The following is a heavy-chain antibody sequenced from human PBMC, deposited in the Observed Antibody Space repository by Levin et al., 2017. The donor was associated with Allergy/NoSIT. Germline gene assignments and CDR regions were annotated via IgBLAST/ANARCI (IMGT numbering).Heavy chain of an antibody. CDR2: IYYTGAT. CDR3: ARKSGYSTPYFDY. V-gene: IGHV4-61*01. CDR1: GGSVSSGSYF. D-gene: IGHD5-12*01. J-gene: IGHJ4*02. Sequence: TPSETLSLTCTVSGGSVSSGSYFWSWIRQPPGKGLEWIGYIYYTGATNYNPSLKSRVTISVDTSKNQFSLKLSSVTAADTAVYYCARKSGYSTPYFDYWGQGILVTVSS.